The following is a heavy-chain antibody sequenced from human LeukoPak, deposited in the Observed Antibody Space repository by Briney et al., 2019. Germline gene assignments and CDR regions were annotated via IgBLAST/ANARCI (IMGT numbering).Heavy chain of an antibody. CDR3: ARGDDYKSTLFDY. CDR1: GGSISSYY. V-gene: IGHV4-59*01. Sequence: SETLSLTCTVSGGSISSYYWNWIRQPPGKGLEWIGYIYYRGSTNYNPSLKSRVTISVDTSKNQFFLKLSSATATDTAMYYCARGDDYKSTLFDYWGQGTLVTVSS. D-gene: IGHD5-12*01. J-gene: IGHJ4*02. CDR2: IYYRGST.